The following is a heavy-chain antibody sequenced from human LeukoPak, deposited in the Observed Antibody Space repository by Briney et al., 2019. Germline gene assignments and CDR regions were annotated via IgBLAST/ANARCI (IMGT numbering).Heavy chain of an antibody. J-gene: IGHJ4*02. D-gene: IGHD3-10*01. CDR2: ISWNSGNI. CDR3: AKDKISGVRGALDY. CDR1: GFTFDDYG. Sequence: PGRSLRLSCAAFGFTFDDYGMHWVRHAPGKGLEWVSGISWNSGNIGYADSVKGRFTISRDNAKNSLYLQMNSLGAEDTAFYYCAKDKISGVRGALDYWGQGTLVTVSS. V-gene: IGHV3-9*01.